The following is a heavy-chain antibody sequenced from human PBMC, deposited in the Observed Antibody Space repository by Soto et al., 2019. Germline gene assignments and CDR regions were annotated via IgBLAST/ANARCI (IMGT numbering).Heavy chain of an antibody. J-gene: IGHJ5*02. CDR2: IYWDDDK. CDR1: GFSLSTSGVG. CDR3: GVTNLVNWFDP. D-gene: IGHD2-21*02. Sequence: ITLKESGPTLVKPTQTLTLTCSFSGFSLSTSGVGVGWIRQPPGKAPEWLALIYWDDDKRYSPSLKSRLTITKDTSKNQVVLTMTNMDPVDTATYYCGVTNLVNWFDPWGQGTLVTVSA. V-gene: IGHV2-5*02.